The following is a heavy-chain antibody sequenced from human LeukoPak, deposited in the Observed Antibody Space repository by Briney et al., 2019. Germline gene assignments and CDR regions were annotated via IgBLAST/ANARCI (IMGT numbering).Heavy chain of an antibody. CDR2: IYYSGST. D-gene: IGHD3-22*01. J-gene: IGHJ4*02. Sequence: SETLSLTCTVSGGSISSSSYYWGWIRQPPGKGLEWIGSIYYSGSTYYNPSLKSRVSISVDTSQNQFSLTQSSVTAADTAGYYCARLGSSGYYFDYWGQGTLVTVSS. CDR3: ARLGSSGYYFDY. V-gene: IGHV4-39*01. CDR1: GGSISSSSYY.